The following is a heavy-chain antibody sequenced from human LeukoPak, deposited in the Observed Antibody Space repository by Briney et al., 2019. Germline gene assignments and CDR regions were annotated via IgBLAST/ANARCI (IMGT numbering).Heavy chain of an antibody. V-gene: IGHV3-7*01. CDR1: GFTFSSYW. CDR3: ARDNDYVWGSYRCPRFDY. CDR2: IKQDGSEK. D-gene: IGHD3-16*02. Sequence: GGSLRLSCAASGFTFSSYWMSWVRQAPGKGLEWVASIKQDGSEKYYVDSVKGRFTISRDNAKNSLYLQMNSLRAEDTAVYYCARDNDYVWGSYRCPRFDYWGQGTLVTVSS. J-gene: IGHJ4*02.